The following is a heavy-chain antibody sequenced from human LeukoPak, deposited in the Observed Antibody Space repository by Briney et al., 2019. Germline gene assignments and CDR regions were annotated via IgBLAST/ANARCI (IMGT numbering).Heavy chain of an antibody. D-gene: IGHD6-13*01. V-gene: IGHV3-30-3*01. Sequence: PGRSLRLSCAASGFTFSSYAMHWVRQAPGKGLEWVAVISYDGSNKYYADSVKGRFTISRDNSKNTLYLQMNSLRAENTAVYYCARGGSSWTYFDYWGQGTLVTVSS. CDR3: ARGGSSWTYFDY. CDR2: ISYDGSNK. CDR1: GFTFSSYA. J-gene: IGHJ4*02.